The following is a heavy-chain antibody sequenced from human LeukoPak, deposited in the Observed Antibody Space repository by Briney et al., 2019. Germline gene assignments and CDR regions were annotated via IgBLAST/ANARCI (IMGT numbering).Heavy chain of an antibody. CDR3: ASYDSSRGGFDP. V-gene: IGHV5-51*01. CDR2: IYPGDSDT. Sequence: GESLKISCKGSGYNFPSYWIGWVRQLPGKGLDWMGIIYPGDSDTRYSPSFLGQVTISADKSISTAYLQWSSLKASDTAIYYCASYDSSRGGFDPWGQGTLVTVSS. J-gene: IGHJ5*02. CDR1: GYNFPSYW. D-gene: IGHD3-22*01.